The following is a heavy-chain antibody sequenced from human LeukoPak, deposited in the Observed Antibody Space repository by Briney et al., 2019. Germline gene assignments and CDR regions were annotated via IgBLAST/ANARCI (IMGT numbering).Heavy chain of an antibody. CDR2: IIPVFGTT. Sequence: SVKVSCKASGGTFSSYAVSWVRLTPGQGLEWLGGIIPVFGTTTYAQKFQAKVTMTADKSTNTAYLEISSLTSDDTAVYYCARCSPGDSSNSYAVLQYWGQGTQVTVST. J-gene: IGHJ4*02. V-gene: IGHV1-69*06. D-gene: IGHD3-22*01. CDR1: GGTFSSYA. CDR3: ARCSPGDSSNSYAVLQY.